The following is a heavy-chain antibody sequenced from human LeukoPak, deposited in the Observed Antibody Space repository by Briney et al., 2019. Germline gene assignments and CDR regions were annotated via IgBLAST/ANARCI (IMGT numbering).Heavy chain of an antibody. CDR3: ARDPYSGNYGAYYYYYMDV. CDR1: GFTFSSYN. Sequence: GGSLRLSCAASGFTFSSYNMNWVRQAPGKGLEWVSSISSSSSHMYYTESVKGRFTISRDNAKNSLYLQMDSLRVEDTAVYYCARDPYSGNYGAYYYYYMDVWGKGTTVTISS. D-gene: IGHD1-26*01. CDR2: ISSSSSHM. V-gene: IGHV3-21*06. J-gene: IGHJ6*03.